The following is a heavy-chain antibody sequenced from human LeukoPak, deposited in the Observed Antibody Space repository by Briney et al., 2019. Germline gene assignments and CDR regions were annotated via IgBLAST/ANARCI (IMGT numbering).Heavy chain of an antibody. D-gene: IGHD2-21*02. Sequence: PGGSLRLSCSASGFTFSVYAIHWVRQAPGKGLEYVSTIISNGGSTYYADSVKGRFTISRDNSKNTVSLQMSSLRAEDTALYYCVKDGLAFCGGDCYSYFDHWGQGTLVTVSS. CDR2: IISNGGST. V-gene: IGHV3-64D*06. CDR1: GFTFSVYA. CDR3: VKDGLAFCGGDCYSYFDH. J-gene: IGHJ4*02.